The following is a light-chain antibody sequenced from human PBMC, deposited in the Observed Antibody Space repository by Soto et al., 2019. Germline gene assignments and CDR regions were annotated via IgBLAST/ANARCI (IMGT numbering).Light chain of an antibody. Sequence: LVLTQPPDTQPLSPGERTTLSCRASQSLNNNYLAWYQHKPGQTPRLLIYGASTSATGIPEKFSGGGSGTDFTLTISRLETEDFAVDSCQHYAISHGAFGGGTKVPIK. CDR1: QSLNNNY. CDR3: QHYAISHGA. V-gene: IGKV3-20*01. J-gene: IGKJ4*01. CDR2: GAS.